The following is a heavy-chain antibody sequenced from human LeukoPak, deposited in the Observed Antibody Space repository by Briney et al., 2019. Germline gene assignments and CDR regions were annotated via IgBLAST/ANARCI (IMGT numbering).Heavy chain of an antibody. CDR2: ISSSGSTI. V-gene: IGHV3-48*03. J-gene: IGHJ4*02. Sequence: QPGGSLRLSCAASGFTFSSYEMNWVRQAPGKGLEWVSYISSSGSTIYYADSVKGRFTTSRDNAKNSLYLQMNSLRAEDTAVYYCARDLSSGWYLSSASYYFDYWGQGTLVTVSS. CDR3: ARDLSSGWYLSSASYYFDY. CDR1: GFTFSSYE. D-gene: IGHD6-19*01.